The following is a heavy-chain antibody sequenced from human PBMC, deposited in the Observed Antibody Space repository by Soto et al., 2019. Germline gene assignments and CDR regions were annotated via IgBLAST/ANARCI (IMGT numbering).Heavy chain of an antibody. D-gene: IGHD4-4*01. V-gene: IGHV4-59*01. Sequence: QVQLQESGPGLVKPSETLSLTCTVSGGSISSYYWSWIRQPPGKGLEWIGYIYYSGSTNYNPSLKSRVTISVDTSKNQFSLKLSSVTAADTAVYYCARVRRSNHNWFDPWGQGTLVTVSS. CDR2: IYYSGST. CDR3: ARVRRSNHNWFDP. J-gene: IGHJ5*02. CDR1: GGSISSYY.